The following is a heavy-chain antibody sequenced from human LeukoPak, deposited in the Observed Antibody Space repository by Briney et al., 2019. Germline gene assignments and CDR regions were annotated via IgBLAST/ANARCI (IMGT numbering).Heavy chain of an antibody. Sequence: SVKVSCKASGGTFSSYAISWVRQAPGQGLEWMGGIIPSFGTANYAQKFQGRVTITADESTSTAYMELSSLRSEDTAVYYCARDPVLTMSRPAEWGQGTLVTVSS. D-gene: IGHD3-10*02. CDR2: IIPSFGTA. V-gene: IGHV1-69*13. CDR1: GGTFSSYA. J-gene: IGHJ4*02. CDR3: ARDPVLTMSRPAE.